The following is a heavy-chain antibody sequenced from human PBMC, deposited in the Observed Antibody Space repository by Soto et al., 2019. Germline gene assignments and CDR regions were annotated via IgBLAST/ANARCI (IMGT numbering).Heavy chain of an antibody. CDR3: ARDSKSGTTELGFYYYYNMDV. V-gene: IGHV1-69*01. D-gene: IGHD1-1*01. CDR1: GGTFSSNA. CDR2: VIPFLGRA. J-gene: IGHJ6*02. Sequence: QVQLVQSGAEVKKPGSSVKVSCKASGGTFSSNAISWVRQAPGQGLEWMGGVIPFLGRANYAQKFQGRVTITADEATSTAYMELSSLRSEDSAVYYCARDSKSGTTELGFYYYYNMDVWGQGTTVTVSS.